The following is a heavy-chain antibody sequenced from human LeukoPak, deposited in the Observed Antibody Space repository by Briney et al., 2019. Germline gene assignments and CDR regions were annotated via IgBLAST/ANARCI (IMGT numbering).Heavy chain of an antibody. J-gene: IGHJ4*02. V-gene: IGHV3-74*01. CDR2: INSDGSWT. D-gene: IGHD5-18*01. CDR1: GNYW. Sequence: SGGSLRLSCVASGNYWMHWVRQVPGKGLVWVSHINSDGSWTSYADSVKGRFTISKDNAKNTVYLQMNSLRAEDTAVYYCANRFSYGPNEYFDYWGQGTLVTVSS. CDR3: ANRFSYGPNEYFDY.